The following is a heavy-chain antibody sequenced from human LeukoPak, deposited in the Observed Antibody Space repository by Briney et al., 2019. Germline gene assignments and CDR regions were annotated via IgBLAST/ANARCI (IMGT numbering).Heavy chain of an antibody. Sequence: PGGSLRLSCAASGFTFSTYEMNWVRQAPGKGLEWVSYISGTGRTRNYADSVKGRFTISRDNAKNSLYLQMNSLRAEDTAVYYCARWEYCSSTYCSFDYWGRGTLVTVSS. CDR2: ISGTGRTR. CDR1: GFTFSTYE. CDR3: ARWEYCSSTYCSFDY. J-gene: IGHJ4*02. V-gene: IGHV3-48*03. D-gene: IGHD2-2*01.